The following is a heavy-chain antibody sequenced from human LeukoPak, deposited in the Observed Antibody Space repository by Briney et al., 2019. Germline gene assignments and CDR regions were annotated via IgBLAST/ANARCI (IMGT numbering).Heavy chain of an antibody. J-gene: IGHJ3*02. CDR1: GFSVSTSAVG. Sequence: SGPTLVNPTQTLTLTCTFSGFSVSTSAVGVGWIRKPPGKALEWLALIYWDDDKRYSPSLKSGLTFTKDTSKNQVVLTMTNMDPVDTATYYCARRRGTVGDGNAFDIWGQGTMVTVSS. D-gene: IGHD1/OR15-1a*01. CDR2: IYWDDDK. V-gene: IGHV2-5*02. CDR3: ARRRGTVGDGNAFDI.